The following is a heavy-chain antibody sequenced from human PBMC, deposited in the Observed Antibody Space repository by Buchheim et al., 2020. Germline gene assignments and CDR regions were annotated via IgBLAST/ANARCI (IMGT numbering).Heavy chain of an antibody. CDR2: ISPDGRTA. D-gene: IGHD1-1*01. CDR1: GFTFSTYA. J-gene: IGHJ4*02. Sequence: EVQLLDSGGGLVQPGGSLRLSCAGTGFTFSTYAMSWVRQAPGKGLEWVAVISPDGRTAYYADSVQGRSLISRANSNNMLYLQMNSLRVEDTAVYYCAREGWKPFDYWGQGTL. CDR3: AREGWKPFDY. V-gene: IGHV3-23*01.